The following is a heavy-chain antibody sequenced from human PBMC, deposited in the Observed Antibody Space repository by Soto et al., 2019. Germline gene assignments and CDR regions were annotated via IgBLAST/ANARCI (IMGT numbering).Heavy chain of an antibody. CDR1: GFIVSSNY. D-gene: IGHD6-13*01. CDR2: IYSGGSS. V-gene: IGHV3-66*01. J-gene: IGHJ4*02. CDR3: ARDSYSRD. Sequence: EVQLVESGGGLVQPGGSLSLSCAASGFIVSSNYMSWVRQAPGKGLEWVSVIYSGGSSYYADSVKGRFTISRDISKNTRYLKMNSLRAEDTAMYYCARDSYSRDWGQGTLVTVCS.